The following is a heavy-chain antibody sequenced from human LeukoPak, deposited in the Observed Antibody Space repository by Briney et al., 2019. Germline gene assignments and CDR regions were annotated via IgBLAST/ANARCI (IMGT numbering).Heavy chain of an antibody. Sequence: HGESLKISCKGSGYSFTSYWIGWVRQMPGKGLEWMGIIYPGDSDTRYSPSFQGQVTISADKSISTAYLQWSSLKASDTAMYYCARHSIPYDTSTYRYYFDYWGQGTLVTVSS. CDR3: ARHSIPYDTSTYRYYFDY. J-gene: IGHJ4*02. V-gene: IGHV5-51*01. D-gene: IGHD2/OR15-2a*01. CDR2: IYPGDSDT. CDR1: GYSFTSYW.